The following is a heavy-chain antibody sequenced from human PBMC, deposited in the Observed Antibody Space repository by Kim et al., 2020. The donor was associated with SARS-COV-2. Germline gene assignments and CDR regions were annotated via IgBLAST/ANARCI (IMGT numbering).Heavy chain of an antibody. Sequence: GGSLRLSCAASGLSFDDSAMNWVRQAPGKGLEWLAVISYDGRNKDYADSVKGRFTISRDNSKRTLYLQMNSLRVEDTGVYYCARGNYHESLRLSDYYDGIDVWGQGTTVTVSS. J-gene: IGHJ6*02. D-gene: IGHD3-22*01. CDR1: GLSFDDSA. V-gene: IGHV3-30-3*01. CDR3: ARGNYHESLRLSDYYDGIDV. CDR2: ISYDGRNK.